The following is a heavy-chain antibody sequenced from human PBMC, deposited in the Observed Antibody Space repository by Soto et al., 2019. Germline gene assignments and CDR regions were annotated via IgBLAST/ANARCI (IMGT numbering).Heavy chain of an antibody. V-gene: IGHV3-23*01. CDR3: AKDLRTSTNYNYGMDV. CDR1: GFTFSTYA. Sequence: DVQLLESGGGLVQPGGSLRLSCAASGFTFSTYAMSWVRQAPGKGLEWVSVISASGGSTFYADSVKGRFNVSRDNSRNTLSLQVISLRVEDTAVYYCAKDLRTSTNYNYGMDVWGQGTTVTVSS. J-gene: IGHJ6*02. CDR2: ISASGGST.